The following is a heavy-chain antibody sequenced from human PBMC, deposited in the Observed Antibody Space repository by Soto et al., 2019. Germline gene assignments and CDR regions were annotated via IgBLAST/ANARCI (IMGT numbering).Heavy chain of an antibody. CDR2: VSAYTGET. V-gene: IGHV1-18*04. J-gene: IGHJ3*02. CDR3: ARGGNWNYVGAFDI. CDR1: GYIFTSYT. D-gene: IGHD1-7*01. Sequence: QVQLVQSGPEVKKPGASVKLSCKASGYIFTSYTVTWVRQAPGQGLEWMGWVSAYTGETQYAQRFHGTVTITTNTSTSTAYMEMRSLKSDDTAVYYCARGGNWNYVGAFDIWGQGTMVTVSS.